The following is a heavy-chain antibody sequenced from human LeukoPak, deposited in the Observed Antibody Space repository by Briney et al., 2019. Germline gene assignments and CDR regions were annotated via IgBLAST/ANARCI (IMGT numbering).Heavy chain of an antibody. Sequence: PGGSLRLSCAASGFTFSSYAMHWVRQAPGKGLEWVAVISYDGSNKYYADSVKGRFTISRDNSKNTLYLQMNSLRAEDTAVYYCARDRARSCSGGSCLLANWGQGTLVTVSS. CDR2: ISYDGSNK. CDR1: GFTFSSYA. CDR3: ARDRARSCSGGSCLLAN. D-gene: IGHD2-15*01. V-gene: IGHV3-30*04. J-gene: IGHJ4*02.